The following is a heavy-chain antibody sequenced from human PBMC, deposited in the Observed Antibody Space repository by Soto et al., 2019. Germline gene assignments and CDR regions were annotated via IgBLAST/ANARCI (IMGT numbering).Heavy chain of an antibody. CDR3: ARDQVYGWYFDL. CDR2: IYHSGIT. Sequence: QLQLQESCSGLVKPSQTLSLTCAVSGGSISSGGYSWSWIRQPPGKGLECIGYIYHSGITYYNPSLKSRVTISVDRSKNQFSLKLSSVTAADTAVYYCARDQVYGWYFDLWGRGTLVTVSS. J-gene: IGHJ2*01. V-gene: IGHV4-30-2*01. CDR1: GGSISSGGYS. D-gene: IGHD2-8*01.